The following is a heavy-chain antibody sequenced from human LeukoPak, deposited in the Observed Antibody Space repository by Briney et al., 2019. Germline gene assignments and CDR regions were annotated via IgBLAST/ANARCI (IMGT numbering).Heavy chain of an antibody. D-gene: IGHD3-22*01. Sequence: SETLSLTCTVSGGSISGYYWSWIRQPPRKGLEWIGCIYYTGSTNYNPSLESRVTMSVDTSKNQFSLRLNSVTPGDTAVYCCSRVSLPANYASSGFYPSDYWGRGTLVTVSS. CDR2: IYYTGST. J-gene: IGHJ4*02. CDR1: GGSISGYY. V-gene: IGHV4-59*01. CDR3: SRVSLPANYASSGFYPSDY.